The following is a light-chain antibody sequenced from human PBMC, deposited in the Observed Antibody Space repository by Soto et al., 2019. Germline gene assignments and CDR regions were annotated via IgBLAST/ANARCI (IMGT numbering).Light chain of an antibody. V-gene: IGKV3-20*01. CDR2: LAS. J-gene: IGKJ1*01. Sequence: EIVLTQSPGTLSLSPGERATLSCRASQSVSSSYLAWYQQKPGQAPRLLTYLASSRATGIPDRFSGSGSGTDFTLTISRVEPEDFAVYYCQQYGSSLWTFGQGTKVDIK. CDR1: QSVSSSY. CDR3: QQYGSSLWT.